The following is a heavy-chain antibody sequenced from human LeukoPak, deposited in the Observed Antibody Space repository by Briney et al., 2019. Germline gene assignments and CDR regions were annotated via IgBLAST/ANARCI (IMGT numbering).Heavy chain of an antibody. CDR1: GFTVSSNY. D-gene: IGHD2-21*02. J-gene: IGHJ4*02. CDR2: ISTSGST. CDR3: ARDGGTYCGGDCYGD. V-gene: IGHV3-66*03. Sequence: GGSLRLSCAASGFTVSSNYMSWVRQAPGKGLEWVSVISTSGSTYYADSVKGRFTISRDNSKNTLYLQMHSLRPEDTAVYYCARDGGTYCGGDCYGDWGQGTLVTVSS.